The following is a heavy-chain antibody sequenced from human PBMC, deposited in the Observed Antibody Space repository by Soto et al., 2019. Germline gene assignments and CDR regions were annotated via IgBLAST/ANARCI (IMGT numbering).Heavy chain of an antibody. D-gene: IGHD3-22*01. CDR1: GGTFSSYA. V-gene: IGHV1-69*13. Sequence: SVKVSCKASGGTFSSYAISWVRQAPGQGLEWMGGIIPIFGTANYAQKFQGRVTITADESTSTAYMELSSLRSEDTAVYYCARDVGPRYYDSSGYTPDWFDPWGQGTLVTVSS. CDR2: IIPIFGTA. CDR3: ARDVGPRYYDSSGYTPDWFDP. J-gene: IGHJ5*02.